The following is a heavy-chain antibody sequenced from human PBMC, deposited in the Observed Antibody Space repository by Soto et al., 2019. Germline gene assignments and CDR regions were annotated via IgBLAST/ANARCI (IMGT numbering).Heavy chain of an antibody. Sequence: QMQLVESGGGVVQPGRSLRLSCAASGFNFSNYGMHWVRQAPGKGLEWVAIIWYDGSNEDYTDSVKGRFTIYRDNSKDSVYLQMHSLRAEDTAIYYCAAGEPLHFRGQGTLVTASS. CDR2: IWYDGSNE. D-gene: IGHD3-10*01. CDR3: AAGEPLHF. J-gene: IGHJ4*02. CDR1: GFNFSNYG. V-gene: IGHV3-33*01.